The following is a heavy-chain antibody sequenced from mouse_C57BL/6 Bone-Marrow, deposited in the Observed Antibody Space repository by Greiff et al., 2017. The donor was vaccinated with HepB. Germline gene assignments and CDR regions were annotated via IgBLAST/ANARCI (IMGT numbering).Heavy chain of an antibody. CDR1: GYTFTSYW. V-gene: IGHV1-59*01. Sequence: QVQLKQPGAELVRPGTSVKLSCKASGYTFTSYWMHWVKQRPGQGLEWIGVIDPSDSYTNYNQKFKGKATLTVDTSSSTAYMQLSSLTSEDSAVYYCARDTDYGGFAYWGQGTLVTVSA. J-gene: IGHJ3*01. CDR2: IDPSDSYT. D-gene: IGHD2-4*01. CDR3: ARDTDYGGFAY.